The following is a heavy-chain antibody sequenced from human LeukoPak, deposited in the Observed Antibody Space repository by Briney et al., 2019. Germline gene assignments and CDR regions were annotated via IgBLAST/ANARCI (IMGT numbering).Heavy chain of an antibody. CDR3: ARQETDTAMAVFDY. Sequence: SETLSLTCAVYGGSFSGYYWSWIRQPPGKGLEWIGYIYYSGSTNYNPSLKSRVTISVDTSKNQFSLKLSSVTAADTAVYYCARQETDTAMAVFDYWGQGTLVTVSS. D-gene: IGHD5-18*01. CDR2: IYYSGST. J-gene: IGHJ4*02. V-gene: IGHV4-59*08. CDR1: GGSFSGYY.